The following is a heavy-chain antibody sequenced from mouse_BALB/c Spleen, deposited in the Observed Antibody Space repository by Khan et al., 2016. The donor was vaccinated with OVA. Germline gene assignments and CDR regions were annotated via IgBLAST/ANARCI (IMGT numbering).Heavy chain of an antibody. Sequence: EVELVESGGDLVKPGGSLKLSCAASGFTFSTYGMSWVRPTPDKRLEWVATVSTGGGYTYYTDSVKGRFTISRDNAKNTLYLQMSGLKSEETAMFYLTRLAYYYDSEGFAYWGQGTLVTVSA. D-gene: IGHD1-1*01. CDR2: VSTGGGYT. V-gene: IGHV5-6*01. J-gene: IGHJ3*01. CDR1: GFTFSTYG. CDR3: TRLAYYYDSEGFAY.